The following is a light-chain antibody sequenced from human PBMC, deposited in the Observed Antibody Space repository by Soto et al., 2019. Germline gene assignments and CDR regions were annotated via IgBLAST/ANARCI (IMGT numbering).Light chain of an antibody. V-gene: IGKV3-15*01. CDR3: QQYESYPYT. Sequence: EIVMTQSPATLSVSPGERVTLSCRASQSVSSNLAWYQQKPGQAPRLLIYGASTRATGIPARFSGSGSGTEFTLTISSLQSEDFATYFCQQYESYPYTFGQGTKVEIK. CDR1: QSVSSN. CDR2: GAS. J-gene: IGKJ2*01.